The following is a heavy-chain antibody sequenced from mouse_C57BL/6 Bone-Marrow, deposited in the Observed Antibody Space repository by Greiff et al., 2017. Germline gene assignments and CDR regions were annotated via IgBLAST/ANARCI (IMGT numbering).Heavy chain of an antibody. CDR2: IYPSDSET. J-gene: IGHJ3*01. D-gene: IGHD1-1*01. CDR1: AYTFTSYW. Sequence: QVQLQQPGAELVRPGSSVKMSCKASAYTFTSYWMDWVKQRPGQGLEWIGNIYPSDSETHYNQKFKDKATLTVDKSSSTAYMQLSSLTSEDSAVYYCARSDGYGSRTGFAYWGQGTLVTVSA. V-gene: IGHV1-61*01. CDR3: ARSDGYGSRTGFAY.